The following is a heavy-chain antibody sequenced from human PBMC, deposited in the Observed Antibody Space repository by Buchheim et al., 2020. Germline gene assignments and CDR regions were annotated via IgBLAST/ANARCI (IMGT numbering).Heavy chain of an antibody. V-gene: IGHV1-3*01. CDR1: GYTFTSYA. CDR2: INAGNGNK. J-gene: IGHJ5*02. CDR3: ARAPTYYYDSSGYYHNWFDP. D-gene: IGHD3-22*01. Sequence: QVQLVQSGAEVKKPGASVKVSCKASGYTFTSYAMHWVRQAPGQRLEWMGCINAGNGNKKYSQKFQGRVTITRDTSATTAHMELSSLRSEDTAVYYCARAPTYYYDSSGYYHNWFDPWGQGTL.